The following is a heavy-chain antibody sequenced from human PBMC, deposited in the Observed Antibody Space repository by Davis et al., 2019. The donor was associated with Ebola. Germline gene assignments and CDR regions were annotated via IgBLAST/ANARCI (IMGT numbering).Heavy chain of an antibody. D-gene: IGHD6-13*01. CDR3: ARGRSPYSSSNNWFDP. V-gene: IGHV1-18*01. Sequence: ASVKVSCKASGYTFTSYGISWVRQAPGQGLEWMGWISAYNGNTNYAQKLQGRVTMTTDTSTSTAYMELSSLRSEDTAVYYCARGRSPYSSSNNWFDPWGQGTLVTVSS. CDR1: GYTFTSYG. CDR2: ISAYNGNT. J-gene: IGHJ5*02.